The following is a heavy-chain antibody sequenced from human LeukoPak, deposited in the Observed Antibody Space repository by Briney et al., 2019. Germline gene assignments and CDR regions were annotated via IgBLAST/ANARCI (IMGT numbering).Heavy chain of an antibody. J-gene: IGHJ4*02. CDR3: ATSSGTYFLY. CDR2: FDPEDGET. CDR1: GYTLTQLV. Sequence: ASVKVSCKVSGYTLTQLVIHWVQQAPGKGLEWMGGFDPEDGETIYAQKFQDRVTMTEDTSTDTAYMELSSLRSEDTAFYYCATSSGTYFLYWGQGTLVTVS. V-gene: IGHV1-24*01. D-gene: IGHD1-26*01.